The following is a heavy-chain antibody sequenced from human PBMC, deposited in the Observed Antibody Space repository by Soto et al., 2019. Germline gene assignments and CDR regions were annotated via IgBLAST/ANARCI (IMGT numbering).Heavy chain of an antibody. Sequence: QVQLVQSGAEVKKPGSSVKVSCKASGGTFSSYAISWVRQAPGQGLEWMGGIIPIFGTANYAQKFQGRVTITADESTSQDYMELSSLRSEDAAVHYCAAGAAAGSYSYDGMDVLGQGNTGTGSS. CDR2: IIPIFGTA. CDR1: GGTFSSYA. CDR3: AAGAAAGSYSYDGMDV. V-gene: IGHV1-69*12. D-gene: IGHD6-13*01. J-gene: IGHJ6*02.